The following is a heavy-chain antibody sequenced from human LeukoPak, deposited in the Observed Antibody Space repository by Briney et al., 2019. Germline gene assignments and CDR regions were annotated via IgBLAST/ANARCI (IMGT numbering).Heavy chain of an antibody. CDR3: ANNNPRIAAAGSQVYYYYGMDV. V-gene: IGHV3-23*01. Sequence: GGSLRLSCAASGFTFSSYAMSWVRQAPGKGLEWVSAISGSGGSTYYADSVKGRFTISRDNSKTTLYLQMNSLRAEDTAVYYCANNNPRIAAAGSQVYYYYGMDVWGQGTTVTVSS. D-gene: IGHD6-13*01. CDR2: ISGSGGST. CDR1: GFTFSSYA. J-gene: IGHJ6*02.